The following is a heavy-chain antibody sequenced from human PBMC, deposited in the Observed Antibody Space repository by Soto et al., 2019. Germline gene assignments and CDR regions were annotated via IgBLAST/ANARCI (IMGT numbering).Heavy chain of an antibody. J-gene: IGHJ6*02. D-gene: IGHD6-13*01. CDR1: GDSVSSNSVA. CDR2: TYYRSKWYN. Sequence: SQTLSLTCAISGDSVSSNSVAWNWIRQSPSRGLEWLGRTYYRSKWYNDYAVSVKSRITINPDTSKNQFSLQLNSVTPEDTAVYYCASSSPHSSSWYRAYYYYGMDVWGQGTTVTVSS. V-gene: IGHV6-1*01. CDR3: ASSSPHSSSWYRAYYYYGMDV.